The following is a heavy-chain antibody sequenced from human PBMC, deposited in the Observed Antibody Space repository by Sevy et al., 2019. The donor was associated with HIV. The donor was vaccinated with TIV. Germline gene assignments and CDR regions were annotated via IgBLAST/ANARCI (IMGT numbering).Heavy chain of an antibody. J-gene: IGHJ4*02. CDR3: TTDRYRIAVIDY. V-gene: IGHV3-15*07. CDR1: GFTFSNAW. D-gene: IGHD6-19*01. CDR2: IKSKTDGGTT. Sequence: GGSLRLSCAAFGFTFSNAWMNWVRQAPGKGLEWVGRIKSKTDGGTTDYAAPVKGRFTISRDDSKNTLYLQMNSLKTEDTAVYYCTTDRYRIAVIDYWGQGTLVTVSS.